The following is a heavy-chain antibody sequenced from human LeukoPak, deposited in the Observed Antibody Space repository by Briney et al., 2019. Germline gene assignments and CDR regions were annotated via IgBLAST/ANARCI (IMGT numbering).Heavy chain of an antibody. CDR3: TRSRPRSPFDY. J-gene: IGHJ4*02. CDR1: GFTFGDYA. Sequence: TGGSLRLSCTASGFTFGDYAMSWVRQAPGKGLEWVGFIRSKAYGGTTEYAASVKGRFTISRDDSKSIAYLQMNSLKTEDTAVYYCTRSRPRSPFDYWGQGTLVTVSS. CDR2: IRSKAYGGTT. V-gene: IGHV3-49*04.